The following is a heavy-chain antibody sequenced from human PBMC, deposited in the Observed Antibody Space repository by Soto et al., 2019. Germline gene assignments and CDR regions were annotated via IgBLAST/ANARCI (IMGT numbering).Heavy chain of an antibody. CDR3: TKGAWLDY. J-gene: IGHJ4*02. CDR1: GFSFNTFD. CDR2: ILGRDDTT. D-gene: IGHD5-12*01. Sequence: PGGSLRLSCAASGFSFNTFDMSWVRQAPGKGLEWDSVILGRDDTTYYADSVKGRFTISRDTFKNTLHLQMNSLRVEDTALYFCTKGAWLDYWGQGTLVTVSS. V-gene: IGHV3-23*01.